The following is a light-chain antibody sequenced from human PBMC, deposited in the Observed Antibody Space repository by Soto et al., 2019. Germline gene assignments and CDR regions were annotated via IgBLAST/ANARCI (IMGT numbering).Light chain of an antibody. Sequence: QSALTQPASVSGSPGRSVTISCTGSSSDVGDFNYVSWYQHLPGRAPKLIIYDVTNRPSGISYRFSASKSGRTASLTISGLQAEDESDYSCSSYSSSSTHVVCGGGTKLTVL. J-gene: IGLJ2*01. CDR1: SSDVGDFNY. V-gene: IGLV2-14*03. CDR2: DVT. CDR3: SSYSSSSTHVV.